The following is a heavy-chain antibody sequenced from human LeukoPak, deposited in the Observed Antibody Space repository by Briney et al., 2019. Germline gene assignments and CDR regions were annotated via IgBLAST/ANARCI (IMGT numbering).Heavy chain of an antibody. Sequence: KPSETLSLTCTVSGDSLSRTNYYWGWIRQPPGKGLEWIGSVFYNGHAYYNPSLKSRVIMSVDTSKKQFSLKLTSVTAADTAVYYCARAKRGHCSPTSRYGDASDMWGQGTMVTVSS. V-gene: IGHV4-39*02. CDR1: GDSLSRTNYY. J-gene: IGHJ3*02. D-gene: IGHD2-2*01. CDR3: ARAKRGHCSPTSRYGDASDM. CDR2: VFYNGHA.